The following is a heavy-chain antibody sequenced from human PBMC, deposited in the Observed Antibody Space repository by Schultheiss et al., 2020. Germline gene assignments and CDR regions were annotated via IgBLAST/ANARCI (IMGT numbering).Heavy chain of an antibody. V-gene: IGHV4-59*08. Sequence: SATLALTCTVSGGSISSYYWSWIRQPPGKGLEWIGYIYYSGSTNYNPSLKSRVTISVDTSKNQFSLKLSSVTAADTAVYYCARLGGYSYGYELEVGYYGMDVWGPGTTVTVSS. J-gene: IGHJ6*02. D-gene: IGHD5-18*01. CDR1: GGSISSYY. CDR3: ARLGGYSYGYELEVGYYGMDV. CDR2: IYYSGST.